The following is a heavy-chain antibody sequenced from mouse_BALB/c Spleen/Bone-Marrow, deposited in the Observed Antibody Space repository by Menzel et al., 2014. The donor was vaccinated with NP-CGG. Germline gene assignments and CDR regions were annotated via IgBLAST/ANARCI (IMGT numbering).Heavy chain of an antibody. CDR1: GFTFSSYA. V-gene: IGHV5-9-3*01. J-gene: IGHJ3*01. Sequence: EGKLMESGGGLVKPGGSLKLSCAASGFTFSSYAMSWVRQTPEKRLEWVATISSGGSNTYYPDSVKGRFTISRDNAKNTLYLQMSSLRSEDTAMYYCARHDYAYWGQGTLVTVSA. CDR3: ARHDYAY. D-gene: IGHD2-4*01. CDR2: ISSGGSNT.